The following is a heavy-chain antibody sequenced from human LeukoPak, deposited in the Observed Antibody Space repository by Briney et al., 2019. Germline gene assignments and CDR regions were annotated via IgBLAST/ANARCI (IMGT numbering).Heavy chain of an antibody. CDR3: ARDRLHYGEYEKTLDY. D-gene: IGHD4-17*01. V-gene: IGHV3-48*01. Sequence: GGSLRLSCAASGFTFSNAWTSWVRQAPGKGLEWVSYITYSSSTIYYADSVKGRFTISRDNAKNSLYLQMNSLRVDDTAVYYCARDRLHYGEYEKTLDYWGQGTLVTVSS. J-gene: IGHJ4*02. CDR2: ITYSSSTI. CDR1: GFTFSNAW.